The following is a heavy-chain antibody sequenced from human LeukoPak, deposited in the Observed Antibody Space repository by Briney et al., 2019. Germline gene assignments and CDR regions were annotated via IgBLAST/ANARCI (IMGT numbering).Heavy chain of an antibody. V-gene: IGHV3-21*01. Sequence: PGGSLRLSCEVSGLTFSRYSTNWVRQAPGKGLEWVSSISSSNNYIYYTDSVKGRFTISRDNAKSSLYLQMNSLTAEDTAIYYCARARAYCGGGGDCYLYYFDYWGQGTLVTVSS. CDR1: GLTFSRYS. D-gene: IGHD2-21*01. CDR2: ISSSNNYI. CDR3: ARARAYCGGGGDCYLYYFDY. J-gene: IGHJ4*02.